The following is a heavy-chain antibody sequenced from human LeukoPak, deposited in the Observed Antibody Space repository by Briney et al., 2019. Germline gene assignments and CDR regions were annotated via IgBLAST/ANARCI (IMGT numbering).Heavy chain of an antibody. V-gene: IGHV3-23*01. J-gene: IGHJ4*02. CDR1: GFTFSNYA. Sequence: GGSLRLSCAASGFTFSNYAVSWVRQAPGKGPEWVSDISGSGDSTNYADSVKGRFTISRDNSKNTLYLQMNSLRAEDTAVYYCHNTVTIPRPFDYWGQGTLVTVSS. D-gene: IGHD4-17*01. CDR3: HNTVTIPRPFDY. CDR2: ISGSGDST.